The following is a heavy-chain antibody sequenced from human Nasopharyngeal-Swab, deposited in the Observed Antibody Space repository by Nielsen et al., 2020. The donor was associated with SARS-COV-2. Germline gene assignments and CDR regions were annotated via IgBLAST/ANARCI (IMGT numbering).Heavy chain of an antibody. V-gene: IGHV4-30-4*01. Sequence: WIRQPPGKSLEWSGYIYYSGSTYYNPSLKSRVTISVDTSKNQFSLKLSSVTAADTAVYYCVRDSGVAGTKYYYYGMDIWGQGTTVTVSS. J-gene: IGHJ6*02. D-gene: IGHD6-19*01. CDR2: IYYSGST. CDR3: VRDSGVAGTKYYYYGMDI.